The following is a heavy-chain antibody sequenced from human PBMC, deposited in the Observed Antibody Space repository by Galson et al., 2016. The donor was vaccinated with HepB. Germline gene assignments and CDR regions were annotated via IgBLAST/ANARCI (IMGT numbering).Heavy chain of an antibody. V-gene: IGHV4-59*01. CDR1: GGPISRYH. CDR3: AREAVGYSTSGTPPYGMDV. Sequence: LSLTCTVSGGPISRYHWSWIRQPPGQGLEWIGYIYYSGSTNYNPSLKSRVTISIDTSKNQFSLNLSSVTAADTAMYYCAREAVGYSTSGTPPYGMDVWGQGTTVTVSS. D-gene: IGHD3-10*01. CDR2: IYYSGST. J-gene: IGHJ6*02.